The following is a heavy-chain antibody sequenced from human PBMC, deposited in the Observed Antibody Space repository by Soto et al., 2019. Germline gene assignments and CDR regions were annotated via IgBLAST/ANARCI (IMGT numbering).Heavy chain of an antibody. Sequence: QVQLVESGGGVVKPGRSLRLSCAASGFTFSSYGMHWVRQAPGKGLEWVAGISYDGSNKYYADSVKGRFTISRDNSKNTLYLQMNSLRAEDTAVYYCAKEWVYDSSGWSFDYWGQGTLVT. D-gene: IGHD3-22*01. CDR2: ISYDGSNK. CDR3: AKEWVYDSSGWSFDY. V-gene: IGHV3-30*18. J-gene: IGHJ4*02. CDR1: GFTFSSYG.